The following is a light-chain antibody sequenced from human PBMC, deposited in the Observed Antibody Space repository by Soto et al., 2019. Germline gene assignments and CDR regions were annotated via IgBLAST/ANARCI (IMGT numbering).Light chain of an antibody. Sequence: VQMPQSPSSLSASVGDRVTITCRASQSINNWFAWYQQKPGKAPKFLIYDASTLETGVPSRFSGSASGTEFTLTISGLQPEDVASYYCQQYDTYPLTFGGGTKVDIK. CDR1: QSINNW. J-gene: IGKJ4*01. CDR2: DAS. CDR3: QQYDTYPLT. V-gene: IGKV1-5*01.